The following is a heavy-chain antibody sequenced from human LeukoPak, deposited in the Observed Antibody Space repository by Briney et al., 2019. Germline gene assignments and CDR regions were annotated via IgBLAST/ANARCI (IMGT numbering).Heavy chain of an antibody. CDR1: GFTVSSNY. CDR3: ARTYYDFWSGSVDY. D-gene: IGHD3-3*01. J-gene: IGHJ4*02. Sequence: GGSLRLSCAASGFTVSSNYMSWVRQAPGKGLEWVSSIGSSSSYIYYADSVKGRFTISRDNAKNSLYLQMNSLRAEDTAVYYCARTYYDFWSGSVDYWGQGTLVTVSS. V-gene: IGHV3-21*01. CDR2: IGSSSSYI.